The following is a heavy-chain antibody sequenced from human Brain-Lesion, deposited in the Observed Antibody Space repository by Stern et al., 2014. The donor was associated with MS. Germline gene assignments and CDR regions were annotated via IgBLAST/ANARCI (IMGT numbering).Heavy chain of an antibody. CDR2: IKQDGSEK. D-gene: IGHD2-21*02. CDR1: GLTLSSYW. V-gene: IGHV3-7*01. CDR3: AADTRAMTVFY. Sequence: EVQLVQSGGGLVQPGGSLRLSCAASGLTLSSYWMSWVRPAPGQGLEWVANIKQDGSEKYYVDSVKVRFTISRDNAKNSLFLQMNSLRAEDTAVYYCAADTRAMTVFYWGQGTLVTVSS. J-gene: IGHJ4*02.